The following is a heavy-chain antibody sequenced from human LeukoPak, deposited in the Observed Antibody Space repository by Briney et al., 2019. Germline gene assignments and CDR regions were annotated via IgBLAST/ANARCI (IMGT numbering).Heavy chain of an antibody. J-gene: IGHJ5*02. CDR2: ISYSGYT. CDR1: GGSIRSYY. Sequence: PSETLSLTCTVSGGSIRSYYWSWIRQAPGKGLEWIGFISYSGYTSYSPSLKSRVTMSVDTSKNQFSLKLSSVTAADTAVYYCARQALLWFGEVENWFDPWGQGTLVTVSS. V-gene: IGHV4-59*12. D-gene: IGHD3-10*01. CDR3: ARQALLWFGEVENWFDP.